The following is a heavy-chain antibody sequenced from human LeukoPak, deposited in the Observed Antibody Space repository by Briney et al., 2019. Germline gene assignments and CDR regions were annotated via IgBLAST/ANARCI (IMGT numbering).Heavy chain of an antibody. V-gene: IGHV1-2*06. Sequence: GASVKVSCKASGGTFSSYAISWVRQAPGQGLEWMGRINPNSGGTNYAQKFQGRVTMTRDTSISTAYMELSRLRSDDTAVYYCARGPRIIVVVPAAIRLNLPFDYWGQGTLVTVSS. CDR2: INPNSGGT. CDR1: GGTFSSYA. CDR3: ARGPRIIVVVPAAIRLNLPFDY. J-gene: IGHJ4*02. D-gene: IGHD2-2*01.